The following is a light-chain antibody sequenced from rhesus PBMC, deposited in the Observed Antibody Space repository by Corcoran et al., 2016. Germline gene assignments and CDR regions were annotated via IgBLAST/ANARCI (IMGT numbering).Light chain of an antibody. CDR1: QSFSSS. CDR2: SAS. V-gene: IGKV1-46*01. CDR3: QQYYSYPWT. Sequence: DIQMTQSPSSLSASVGDTVTITCRASQSFSSSLAWYQQKPGKAPKLLNYSASSLQSGVPSRFSGSKTVTDFTLTISSLQPEDIASYYCQQYYSYPWTFGQGTKVEIK. J-gene: IGKJ1*01.